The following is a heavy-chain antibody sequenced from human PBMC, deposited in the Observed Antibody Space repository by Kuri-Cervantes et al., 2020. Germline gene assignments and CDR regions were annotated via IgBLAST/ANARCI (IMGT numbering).Heavy chain of an antibody. V-gene: IGHV3-33*01. CDR1: GFTFSSYG. D-gene: IGHD5-18*01. CDR2: IWYDGSNK. Sequence: GGSLRLSCAASGFTFSSYGMHWVRQAPGKGLEWVAVIWYDGSNKYYAGSVKGRFTMSRDNSKNTVYLQMNSLRAEDTAVYYCARDLGQLWVSWGQGTLVTVSS. J-gene: IGHJ4*02. CDR3: ARDLGQLWVS.